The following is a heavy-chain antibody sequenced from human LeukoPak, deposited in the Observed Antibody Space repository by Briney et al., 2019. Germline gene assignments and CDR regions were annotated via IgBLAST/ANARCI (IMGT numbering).Heavy chain of an antibody. D-gene: IGHD3-10*01. CDR1: GFTFTNAL. CDR3: TAEDGWIGE. V-gene: IGHV3-15*01. Sequence: GGSLRLSCVVSGFTFTNALMSWVPEAPSPGLEWVGRIKSKTDGGTTDYDAPVKGRFTISRDDSKNTLYLQMNSLKTEDTAIYYCTAEDGWIGEWGQGTLVTVSS. CDR2: IKSKTDGGTT. J-gene: IGHJ4*02.